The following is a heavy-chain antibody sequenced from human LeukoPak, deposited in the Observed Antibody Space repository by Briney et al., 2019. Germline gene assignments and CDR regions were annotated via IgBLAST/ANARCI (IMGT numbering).Heavy chain of an antibody. V-gene: IGHV4-39*01. J-gene: IGHJ5*02. CDR2: IYYSGST. D-gene: IGHD3-16*01. CDR3: ARHRGGDNWFDP. Sequence: SETLSLTCSVSGDSISTSSYYWGWIRQPPGKGLEWIGTIYYSGSTYYNPSLTSRVTISVDTSKNQFSLKLSSVTAADTAVYYCARHRGGDNWFDPWGQGTLVTVSS. CDR1: GDSISTSSYY.